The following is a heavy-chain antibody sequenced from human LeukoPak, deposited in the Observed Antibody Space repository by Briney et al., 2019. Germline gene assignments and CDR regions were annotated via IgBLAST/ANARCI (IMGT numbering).Heavy chain of an antibody. D-gene: IGHD6-6*01. CDR1: GGSISSGSYY. Sequence: SQTLSLTCTVSGGSISSGSYYWSWIRQPPGKGLEWIGYIYYSGSTNYNPSLKSRVTISVDTSKNQFSLKLSSVTAADTAVYYCAMLGGFDPWGQGTLVTVSS. CDR3: AMLGGFDP. V-gene: IGHV4-61*01. J-gene: IGHJ5*02. CDR2: IYYSGST.